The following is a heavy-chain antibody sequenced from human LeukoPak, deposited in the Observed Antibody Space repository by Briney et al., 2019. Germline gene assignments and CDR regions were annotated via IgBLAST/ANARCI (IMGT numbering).Heavy chain of an antibody. CDR3: AASPGTTGERDY. J-gene: IGHJ4*02. CDR2: IDWDDDK. V-gene: IGHV2-70*04. CDR1: GFSLSTSGMR. D-gene: IGHD1-7*01. Sequence: SGPALVKPTQTLTLTCTFSGFSLSTSGMRVSWIRQPPGKALEWLARIDWDDDKFYSTSLKTRLTISKDTSKNQVVLTTTNMDPVDTATYYCAASPGTTGERDYWGQGTLVTVSS.